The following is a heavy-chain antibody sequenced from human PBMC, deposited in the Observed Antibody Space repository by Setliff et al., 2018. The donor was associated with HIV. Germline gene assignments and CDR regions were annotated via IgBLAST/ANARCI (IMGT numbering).Heavy chain of an antibody. CDR1: GESFTDHF. CDR2: INHSGST. CDR3: ARGREVKRDTYYDYFYMDV. J-gene: IGHJ6*03. V-gene: IGHV4-34*01. Sequence: PSETLSLTCAVYGESFTDHFWTWIRQSPGKGLEWLGEINHSGSTNQNPSLKSRFNLSVDTSKNQFSLRMNSVTAADTAVYYCARGREVKRDTYYDYFYMDVWSRVTAVTVSS. D-gene: IGHD1-26*01.